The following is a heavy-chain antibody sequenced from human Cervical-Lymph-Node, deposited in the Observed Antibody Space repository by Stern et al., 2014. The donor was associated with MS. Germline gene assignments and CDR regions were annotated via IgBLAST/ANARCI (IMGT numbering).Heavy chain of an antibody. V-gene: IGHV4-39*01. CDR1: GGSISSSSYY. D-gene: IGHD3-16*01. J-gene: IGHJ4*02. CDR2: IYYSGST. CDR3: ARHEGGRLGGMDY. Sequence: QLQLQESGPGLVKPSETLSLTCTVSGGSISSSSYYWGWIRQPPGKGLEWIGSIYYSGSTYYNPSLKSRLTISVDTSKTQFPLKLSSVTAADTAVYYCARHEGGRLGGMDYWGQGTLVTVSS.